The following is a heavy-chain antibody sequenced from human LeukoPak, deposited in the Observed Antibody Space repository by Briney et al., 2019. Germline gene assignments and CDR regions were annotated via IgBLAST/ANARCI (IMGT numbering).Heavy chain of an antibody. D-gene: IGHD3-10*01. J-gene: IGHJ4*02. CDR2: IRWDGGST. CDR3: AKAAKKSRDGSGSNYYFDY. CDR1: GFTFDDYA. V-gene: IGHV3-43D*03. Sequence: GGSLRLSCAASGFTFDDYAMHWVRQAPGKGLEWVSLIRWDGGSTYYADSVKGRFTISRDNSKNSLYLQMNSLRAEDTALYYCAKAAKKSRDGSGSNYYFDYWGQGTLVTVSS.